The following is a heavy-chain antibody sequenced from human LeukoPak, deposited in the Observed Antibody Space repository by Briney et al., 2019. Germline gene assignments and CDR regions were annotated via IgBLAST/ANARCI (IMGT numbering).Heavy chain of an antibody. V-gene: IGHV1-2*02. Sequence: EASVKVSCKASGYTFTGYYMHWVRQAPGQGLEWMGWINPDSGGTNFAQSFQGRVTMTRDTSISTAYMELSRLRSDDTAVYYCASGDPYYYDSSGYYYGQVVQKSIDYWGQGTLVTVSS. CDR2: INPDSGGT. CDR1: GYTFTGYY. J-gene: IGHJ4*02. D-gene: IGHD3-22*01. CDR3: ASGDPYYYDSSGYYYGQVVQKSIDY.